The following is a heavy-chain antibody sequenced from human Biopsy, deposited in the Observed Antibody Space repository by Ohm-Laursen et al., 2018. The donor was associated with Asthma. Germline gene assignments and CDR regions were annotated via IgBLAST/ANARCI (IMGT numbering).Heavy chain of an antibody. CDR1: GFTFSSSA. CDR2: ITGSGGTT. V-gene: IGHV3-23*01. D-gene: IGHD6-19*01. CDR3: AKDFRGIAVAGDRGFDY. J-gene: IGHJ4*02. Sequence: SLRLSCTASGFTFSSSAMSWVRQAPGKGLERVSAITGSGGTTYYAESVRGRFTISRDNSKSTLFLQMDSLSAEDTAVYYCAKDFRGIAVAGDRGFDYWGQGTLVTVSS.